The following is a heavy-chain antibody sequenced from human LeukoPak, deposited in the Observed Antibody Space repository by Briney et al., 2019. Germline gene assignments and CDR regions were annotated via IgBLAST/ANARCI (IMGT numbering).Heavy chain of an antibody. D-gene: IGHD1-1*01. Sequence: SETLSLTCAVYGGSFSGYYWSWIRQPPGKGLEWIGEINHSGSTNYNPSLKSRVTISVDTSKNQFSLKLSSVTAADTAVYYCASGLAPPYYYYGMDVWGQGTTATVSS. CDR2: INHSGST. J-gene: IGHJ6*02. CDR1: GGSFSGYY. V-gene: IGHV4-34*01. CDR3: ASGLAPPYYYYGMDV.